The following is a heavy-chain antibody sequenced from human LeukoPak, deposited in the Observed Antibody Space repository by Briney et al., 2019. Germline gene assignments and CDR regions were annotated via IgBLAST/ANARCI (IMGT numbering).Heavy chain of an antibody. Sequence: RASETLSLTCAVYGGSFSGYYWSWIRQPPGKGLEWIGEIDHSGSTNYNPSLKSRVTISVDTSKNRFSLKLSSVTAADTAVYYCARGGDSGYDFGGQGTLVTVSS. CDR1: GGSFSGYY. V-gene: IGHV4-34*01. CDR3: ARGGDSGYDF. D-gene: IGHD5-12*01. J-gene: IGHJ4*02. CDR2: IDHSGST.